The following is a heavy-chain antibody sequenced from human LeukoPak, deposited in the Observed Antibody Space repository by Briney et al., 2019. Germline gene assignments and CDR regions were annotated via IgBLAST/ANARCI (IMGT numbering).Heavy chain of an antibody. CDR2: FYSSGST. Sequence: PSETLSLTCTVSGGSIGSSLYYWGWIRQPPGKGLEWIGSFYSSGSTYYNPSLKSRVTISVDTPKNQFSLKLSSVTAADTAVYYCARGVDSSGYQYKGFDPWGQGTLVTVSS. D-gene: IGHD3-22*01. CDR1: GGSIGSSLYY. J-gene: IGHJ5*02. V-gene: IGHV4-39*01. CDR3: ARGVDSSGYQYKGFDP.